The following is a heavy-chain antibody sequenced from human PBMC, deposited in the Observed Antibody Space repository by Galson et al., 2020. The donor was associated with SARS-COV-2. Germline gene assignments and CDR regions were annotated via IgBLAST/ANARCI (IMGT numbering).Heavy chain of an antibody. CDR1: GYSLSSNW. Sequence: GESLKISCKASGYSLSSNWIAWVRHMPGKGLEWMGIIYPGDSDTRYSPSFQGQVTVAADKSTSTAYLQWSSLRASDTAIYYCARLRDTNGYSSPYDAFDIWGQGTLVTVSS. D-gene: IGHD2-8*01. CDR3: ARLRDTNGYSSPYDAFDI. V-gene: IGHV5-51*01. CDR2: IYPGDSDT. J-gene: IGHJ3*02.